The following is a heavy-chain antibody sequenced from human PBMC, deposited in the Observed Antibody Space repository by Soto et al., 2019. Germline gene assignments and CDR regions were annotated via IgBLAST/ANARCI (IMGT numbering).Heavy chain of an antibody. CDR1: GNSVSTNSVA. D-gene: IGHD6-19*01. Sequence: SQTLSLTCAISGNSVSTNSVAWNWIRQSPSRGLEWLGRTYFRSTWFNEYASSVKGRITISPVTSKNHFSLQLNSVTPDDSAVYYCARDKRALAVYYFDYWGQGTPVTVSS. J-gene: IGHJ4*02. CDR2: TYFRSTWFN. V-gene: IGHV6-1*01. CDR3: ARDKRALAVYYFDY.